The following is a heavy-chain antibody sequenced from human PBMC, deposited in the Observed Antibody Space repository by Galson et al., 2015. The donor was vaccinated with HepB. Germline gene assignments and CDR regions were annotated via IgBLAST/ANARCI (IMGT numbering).Heavy chain of an antibody. J-gene: IGHJ3*02. Sequence: CAISGDSVSSNSAAWNWIRQSPSRGLEWLGRTYYRSKWYNDYAVSVKSRITINPDTSKNQFSLQLNSVTPEDTAVYYCARDTQPDDYGDYQDAFDIWGQGRMVTVAS. CDR1: GDSVSSNSAA. CDR3: ARDTQPDDYGDYQDAFDI. D-gene: IGHD4-17*01. V-gene: IGHV6-1*01. CDR2: TYYRSKWYN.